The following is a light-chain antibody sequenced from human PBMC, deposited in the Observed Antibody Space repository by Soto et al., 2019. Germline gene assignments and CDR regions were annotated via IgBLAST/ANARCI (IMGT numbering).Light chain of an antibody. J-gene: IGLJ3*02. CDR3: SSYTSTNTWV. Sequence: SVLTQPASVSGSPGQSITISCTGTSSDVGGYNYVSWYQQHPGKAPKFLIYEVSNRPSGVSNRFSGSKSGNTASLTISGLQAEDEADYYCSSYTSTNTWVFGGGTKLTVL. CDR1: SSDVGGYNY. V-gene: IGLV2-14*01. CDR2: EVS.